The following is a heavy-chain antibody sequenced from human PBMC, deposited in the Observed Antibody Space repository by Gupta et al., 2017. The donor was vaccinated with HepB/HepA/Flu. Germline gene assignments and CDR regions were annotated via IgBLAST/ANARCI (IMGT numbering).Heavy chain of an antibody. Sequence: DVQLVESGGGLVKPGGSLSLSCAVSGFTFRDAWMSWVRQTPGKGLEWVGRIKNKGDRETIDYAAPVKGRFTISRDDSKNTLYLQMNSLKTEDTGVYYCTKVWSNNFPMDYFDSWGQGALVTVSS. CDR3: TKVWSNNFPMDYFDS. V-gene: IGHV3-15*01. D-gene: IGHD1-20*01. CDR1: GFTFRDAW. J-gene: IGHJ4*02. CDR2: IKNKGDRETI.